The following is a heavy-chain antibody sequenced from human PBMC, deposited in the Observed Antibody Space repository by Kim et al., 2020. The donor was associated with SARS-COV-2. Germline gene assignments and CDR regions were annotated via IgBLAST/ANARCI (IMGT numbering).Heavy chain of an antibody. V-gene: IGHV3-53*01. D-gene: IGHD3-16*01. CDR2: GGST. J-gene: IGHJ3*02. CDR3: ARGGAFDI. Sequence: GGSTYYADSVKGRFTISRDNSKNTLYLQMNSLRAEDPAVYYCARGGAFDIWGQGTMVTVSS.